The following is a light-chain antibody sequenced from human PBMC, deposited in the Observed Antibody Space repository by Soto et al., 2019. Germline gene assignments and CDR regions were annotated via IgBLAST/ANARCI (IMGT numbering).Light chain of an antibody. CDR1: QDIGND. V-gene: IGKV1-17*01. J-gene: IGKJ4*01. CDR3: LQHNSYPLT. CDR2: AAS. Sequence: TQMTQSPSSLSASVGDRVTITCRASQDIGNDLGWYQQKPGKAPNLLIYAASSLKSGVPSRFSGSGSGTEFTLTISSLQPEDFATYYCLQHNSYPLTFGGGTKVDI.